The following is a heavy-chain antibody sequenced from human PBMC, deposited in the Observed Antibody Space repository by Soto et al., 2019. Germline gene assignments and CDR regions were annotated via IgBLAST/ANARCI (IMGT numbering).Heavy chain of an antibody. CDR1: GFTFSSYP. CDR2: ISYDGGNQ. CDR3: ARGPITQTSFIDH. V-gene: IGHV3-30-3*01. Sequence: GGSLRLSCEASGFTFSSYPMHWVRQAPGKGLEWVTVISYDGGNQYYADSVKGRFTISRDNSKDTLYLQMHSLRSDDTAVYFCARGPITQTSFIDHWGQGTLATVSS. D-gene: IGHD1-20*01. J-gene: IGHJ4*02.